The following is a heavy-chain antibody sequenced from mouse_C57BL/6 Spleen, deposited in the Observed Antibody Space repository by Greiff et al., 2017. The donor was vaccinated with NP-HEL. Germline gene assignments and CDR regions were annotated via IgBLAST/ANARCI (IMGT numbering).Heavy chain of an antibody. CDR1: GYAFSSSW. J-gene: IGHJ1*03. D-gene: IGHD1-1*01. CDR2: IYPGDGDT. CDR3: AEDYYGSSYRYFDV. V-gene: IGHV1-82*01. Sequence: VQRVESGPELVKPGASVKISCKASGYAFSSSWMNWVKQRPGKGLEWIGRIYPGDGDTNYNGKFKGKATLTADKSSSTAYMQLSSLTSEDSAVYFCAEDYYGSSYRYFDVWGTGTTVTVSS.